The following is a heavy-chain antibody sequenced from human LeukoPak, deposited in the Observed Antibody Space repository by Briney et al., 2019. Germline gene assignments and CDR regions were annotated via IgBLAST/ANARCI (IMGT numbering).Heavy chain of an antibody. Sequence: GGSLRVSCAASGYSFSDYAMTWVRQAPGKGLEWVSVISGSGGSTYYADSVKGRVTVSRDNSKNTLYLQMNSLRAGDTAVYYCAKDRRPNIASRTFDYWGQGTLVTVSS. CDR3: AKDRRPNIASRTFDY. V-gene: IGHV3-23*01. D-gene: IGHD6-6*01. J-gene: IGHJ4*02. CDR2: ISGSGGST. CDR1: GYSFSDYA.